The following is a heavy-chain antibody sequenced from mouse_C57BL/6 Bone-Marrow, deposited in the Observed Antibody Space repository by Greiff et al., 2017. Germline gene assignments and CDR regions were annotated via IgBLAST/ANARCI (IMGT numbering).Heavy chain of an antibody. J-gene: IGHJ3*01. CDR2: IYPRSGNT. CDR1: GYTFTSYG. Sequence: VQLQQSGAELARPGASVKLSCKASGYTFTSYGISWVKQRTGQGLEWIGEIYPRSGNTCYNEKFKGKATLTADKSSSTAYMELRSLTSEDSAVYFCARKKGGFAYWGQGTLVTVSA. V-gene: IGHV1-81*01. CDR3: ARKKGGFAY.